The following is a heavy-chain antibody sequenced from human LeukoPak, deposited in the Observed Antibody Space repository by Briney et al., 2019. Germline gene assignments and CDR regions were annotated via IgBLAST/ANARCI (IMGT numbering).Heavy chain of an antibody. D-gene: IGHD6-19*01. J-gene: IGHJ5*02. CDR2: ISSGGTTI. Sequence: PGGSLRLSCSVSGFTFKSYEMNWVRLDPGKGLEWIAYISSGGTTIFYADSVKGRFTVSRDNDKSLLYLQMNSLRADDTATYYCVRSLTIAVAGTDLWGQGTVVTVS. CDR1: GFTFKSYE. CDR3: VRSLTIAVAGTDL. V-gene: IGHV3-48*03.